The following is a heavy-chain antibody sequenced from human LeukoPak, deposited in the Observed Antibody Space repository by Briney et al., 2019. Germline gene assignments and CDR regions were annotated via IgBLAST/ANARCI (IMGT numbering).Heavy chain of an antibody. J-gene: IGHJ5*02. Sequence: GASVKVSCKASGYTFTSYDINWVRQAPGQGLEWMGWINPNSGGTNYAQKFQGRVTMTRDTSISTAYMELSRLRSDDTAVYYCARCELGSGSYGPNHPWGQGTLVTVSS. V-gene: IGHV1-2*02. CDR1: GYTFTSYD. D-gene: IGHD5-18*01. CDR3: ARCELGSGSYGPNHP. CDR2: INPNSGGT.